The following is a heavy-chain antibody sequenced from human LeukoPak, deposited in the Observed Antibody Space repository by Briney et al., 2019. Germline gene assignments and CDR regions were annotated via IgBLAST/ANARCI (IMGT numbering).Heavy chain of an antibody. CDR2: ISYSGNT. D-gene: IGHD3-10*01. CDR3: ARHNWYPGSRNYYYFDY. V-gene: IGHV4-39*01. Sequence: MTSETLSLTCTVSGGSTSSSSYYWGWIRQPPGKGLEWIGSISYSGNTYFHPSLKSRVTISVDTSKNQFSLKLNSVTAADTAVYYCARHNWYPGSRNYYYFDYWGQGTLVTISS. J-gene: IGHJ4*02. CDR1: GGSTSSSSYY.